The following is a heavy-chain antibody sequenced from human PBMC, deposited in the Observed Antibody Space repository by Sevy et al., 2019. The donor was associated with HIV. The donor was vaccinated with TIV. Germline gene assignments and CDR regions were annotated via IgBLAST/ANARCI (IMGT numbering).Heavy chain of an antibody. Sequence: GGSLRLSCAASGFTFSSYSMNWVRQAPGKGLEWVSSISSSSSYIYYADSVKGRFTISRDNAKNSLYLQMNSRRAEDTAEYYCARDGLRIAVASTRVDAFDIWGQGTMVTVSS. CDR1: GFTFSSYS. CDR3: ARDGLRIAVASTRVDAFDI. J-gene: IGHJ3*02. V-gene: IGHV3-21*01. CDR2: ISSSSSYI. D-gene: IGHD6-19*01.